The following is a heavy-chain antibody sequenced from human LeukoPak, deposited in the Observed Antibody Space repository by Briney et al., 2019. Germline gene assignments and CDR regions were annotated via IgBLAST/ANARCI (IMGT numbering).Heavy chain of an antibody. CDR3: ARGHSDSSGFGGY. CDR1: GYTLSNHA. J-gene: IGHJ4*02. CDR2: ISADNGNT. V-gene: IGHV1-18*04. D-gene: IGHD3-22*01. Sequence: ASVKVSCKGSGYTLSNHAFSWVRQAPGQGLEWMGWISADNGNTNHAQKFQGRVSLTTDTSTSTAYMELRSLRSDDTAVYYCARGHSDSSGFGGYWGQGTLVTVSS.